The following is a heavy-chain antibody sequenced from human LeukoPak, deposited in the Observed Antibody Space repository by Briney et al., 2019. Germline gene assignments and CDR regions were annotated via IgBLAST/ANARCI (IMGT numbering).Heavy chain of an antibody. CDR1: GFTVSSNY. CDR2: IYSGGST. CDR3: ARVAFGESIHFDY. Sequence: GGSLRLSCAASGFTVSSNYMSWVRQAPGKGLGWVSVIYSGGSTYYADSVKGRFTISRDNSKNTLYLQMTSLRAEDTAVYYCARVAFGESIHFDYWGQGTLVTVSS. V-gene: IGHV3-53*01. D-gene: IGHD3-10*01. J-gene: IGHJ4*02.